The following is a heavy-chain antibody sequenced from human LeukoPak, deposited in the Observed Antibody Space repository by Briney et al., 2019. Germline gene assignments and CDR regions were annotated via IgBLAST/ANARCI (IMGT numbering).Heavy chain of an antibody. CDR2: IYYSGST. D-gene: IGHD3-9*01. CDR3: ARDSIDWLLYGTNWFDP. Sequence: SETLSLTCTVSGGSISSSSYYWGWIRQPPGKGLEWIGSIYYSGSTYYNPSLKSRVTISVDTSKNQFSLKLSSVTAADTAVYYCARDSIDWLLYGTNWFDPWGQGTLVTVSS. J-gene: IGHJ5*02. CDR1: GGSISSSSYY. V-gene: IGHV4-39*07.